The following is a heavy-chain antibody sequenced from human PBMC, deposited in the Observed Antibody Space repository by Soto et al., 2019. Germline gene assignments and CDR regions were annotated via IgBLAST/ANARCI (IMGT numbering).Heavy chain of an antibody. Sequence: QVQLVESGGGVVQPGTSLRLSCTASGFTFSSYGMHWVRQAPGKGLEWVALIWYDGSNKYYADSLKGRFTISRDNSKNTLYLQMNSLRAEDTAVYYCARDRRIVATIDYYYGMDVWGQGTTVTVSS. V-gene: IGHV3-33*01. CDR2: IWYDGSNK. CDR3: ARDRRIVATIDYYYGMDV. CDR1: GFTFSSYG. D-gene: IGHD5-12*01. J-gene: IGHJ6*02.